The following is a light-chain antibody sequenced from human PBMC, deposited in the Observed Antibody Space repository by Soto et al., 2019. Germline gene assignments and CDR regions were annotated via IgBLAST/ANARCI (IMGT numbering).Light chain of an antibody. V-gene: IGLV2-14*01. J-gene: IGLJ1*01. CDR3: SSRTTNTPYV. Sequence: QSALTQPASVSGSPGQSITISCTGTSSDVGAYNYVSWYQQHPGKAPKLMIYEVSNRPSGVSNRFSGSKSGNTASLTISGLQAEDEADYSCSSRTTNTPYVFGSGTKLTVL. CDR1: SSDVGAYNY. CDR2: EVS.